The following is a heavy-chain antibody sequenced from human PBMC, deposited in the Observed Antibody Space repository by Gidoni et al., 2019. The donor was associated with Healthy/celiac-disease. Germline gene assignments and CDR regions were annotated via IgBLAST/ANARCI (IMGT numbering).Heavy chain of an antibody. V-gene: IGHV3-30-3*01. CDR3: ARGVVTAITQFDY. Sequence: QVQLVESGGGVVQPGRSLRLSCAASGFTFSSYAMHWVRQAPGKGLEWVAVISYDGSNKYYADSVKGRFTISRDNSKNTLYLQMNSLRAEDTTVYYCARGVVTAITQFDYWGQGTLVTVSS. CDR2: ISYDGSNK. D-gene: IGHD2-21*02. CDR1: GFTFSSYA. J-gene: IGHJ4*02.